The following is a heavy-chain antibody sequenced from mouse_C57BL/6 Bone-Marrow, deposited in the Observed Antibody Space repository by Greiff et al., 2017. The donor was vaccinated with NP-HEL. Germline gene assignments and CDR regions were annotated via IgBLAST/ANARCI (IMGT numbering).Heavy chain of an antibody. J-gene: IGHJ4*01. CDR1: GFSLTSYG. Sequence: VQLKESGPGLVQPSQSLSITCTVSGFSLTSYGVHWVRQSPGTGLEWLGVIWRGGSTDYNAAFISRLSISKDKSKSQVFFKMNSLQADDTAIYYCARSWGYDVYYYAMDYWGQGTSVTVSS. CDR2: IWRGGST. D-gene: IGHD2-2*01. CDR3: ARSWGYDVYYYAMDY. V-gene: IGHV2-2*01.